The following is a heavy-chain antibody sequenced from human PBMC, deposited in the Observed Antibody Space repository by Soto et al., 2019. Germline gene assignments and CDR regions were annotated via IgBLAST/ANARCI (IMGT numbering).Heavy chain of an antibody. D-gene: IGHD5-12*01. J-gene: IGHJ3*02. V-gene: IGHV1-69*13. CDR3: AREATGPAFDI. CDR1: GGTFSSYA. Sequence: ASVKVSCKASGGTFSSYAISWVRQAPGQGLEWMGGIIPIFGTENYAQKFQGRVTITADEPTSTAYMELSSLRSEATAVYYCAREATGPAFDIWGQGTMVTVSS. CDR2: IIPIFGTE.